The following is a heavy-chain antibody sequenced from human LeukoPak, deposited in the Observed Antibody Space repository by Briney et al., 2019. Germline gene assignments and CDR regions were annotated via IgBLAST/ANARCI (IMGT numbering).Heavy chain of an antibody. D-gene: IGHD3-9*01. Sequence: GGSLGLSCVVSGFTFSRYSMNWVRQAPGKGLEWVSSISSSGSYIYYADSVKGRFTVSRDNAKNSLYLQMNSLRAEDTAVYYCARVILTGGDFDYWGQGTLVTVSS. CDR2: ISSSGSYI. CDR3: ARVILTGGDFDY. V-gene: IGHV3-21*01. J-gene: IGHJ4*02. CDR1: GFTFSRYS.